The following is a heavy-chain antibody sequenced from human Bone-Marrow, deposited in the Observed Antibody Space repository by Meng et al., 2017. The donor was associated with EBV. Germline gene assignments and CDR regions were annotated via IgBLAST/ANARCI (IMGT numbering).Heavy chain of an antibody. Sequence: QVQLQESGPGLVKPSQTLSLTCAVSGGSISSGGYYWSWIRQPPGKGLEWIGYIYYSGSTSYNPSLKSRVTISIDTSKNQVSLKLSSVTAADTAVYYCARSGYGDYGGDDNWFDPWGQGTLVTVSS. J-gene: IGHJ5*02. CDR1: GGSISSGGYY. CDR3: ARSGYGDYGGDDNWFDP. D-gene: IGHD4-17*01. V-gene: IGHV4-31*11. CDR2: IYYSGST.